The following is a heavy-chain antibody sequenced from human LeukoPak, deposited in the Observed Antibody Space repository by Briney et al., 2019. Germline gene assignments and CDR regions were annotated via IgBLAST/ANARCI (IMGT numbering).Heavy chain of an antibody. CDR1: GGTFSSYA. Sequence: GSSVKVSCKASGGTFSSYAISWVRQAPGQGLEWMGGIIPIFGTANYAQKFQGRVTITADESTSTAYMELSSLGSEDTAVYYCARSPEYGSGSYWSERFDPWGQGTLVTVSS. V-gene: IGHV1-69*01. CDR2: IIPIFGTA. D-gene: IGHD3-10*01. CDR3: ARSPEYGSGSYWSERFDP. J-gene: IGHJ5*02.